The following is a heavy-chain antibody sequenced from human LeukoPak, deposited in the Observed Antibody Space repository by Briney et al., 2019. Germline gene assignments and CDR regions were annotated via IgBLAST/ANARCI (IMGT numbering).Heavy chain of an antibody. CDR3: ARDYSSSWYENVYYYYGMDV. CDR2: ISAYNGNT. CDR1: GYTFTSYG. D-gene: IGHD6-13*01. Sequence: GASVKVSCKASGYTFTSYGISWVRQAPGQGLEWMGWISAYNGNTNYAQKLQGRVTMTTDTSTSTAYMELRSLRSDDTAVYYCARDYSSSWYENVYYYYGMDVWGQGTTVTVSS. V-gene: IGHV1-18*01. J-gene: IGHJ6*02.